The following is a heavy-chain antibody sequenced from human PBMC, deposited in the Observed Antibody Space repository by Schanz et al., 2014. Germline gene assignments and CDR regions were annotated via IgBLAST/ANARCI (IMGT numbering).Heavy chain of an antibody. CDR3: AKGMGYCSGGTCYDYYYYGVDV. D-gene: IGHD2-15*01. CDR2: ISYDGSNK. J-gene: IGHJ6*02. V-gene: IGHV3-30-3*01. CDR1: GFTFSSYA. Sequence: QVQLLQFGGGVVQPGRSLRLSCAASGFTFSSYAMHWVRQAPGKGLEWVAVISYDGSNKYYADSVKGRFTISRDNSKNTLYLQMNSLRADDTAVFYCAKGMGYCSGGTCYDYYYYGVDVWGQGTTVTVSS.